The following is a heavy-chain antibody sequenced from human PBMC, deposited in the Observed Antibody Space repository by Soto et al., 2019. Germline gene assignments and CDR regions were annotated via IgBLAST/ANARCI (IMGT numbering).Heavy chain of an antibody. J-gene: IGHJ5*02. CDR3: AREGGLAYCGGDCLYNWFDP. CDR1: GGSISSGDYY. Sequence: QVQLQESGPGLVKPSQTLSLTCTVSGGSISSGDYYWSWVRQHPGKGLEWIGYRSYSGSTYYNPSLKSRVTIVVDTSRKQFSLRLSSVTAADTAVYYCAREGGLAYCGGDCLYNWFDPWGQGTLVTFSS. D-gene: IGHD2-21*02. CDR2: RSYSGST. V-gene: IGHV4-31*03.